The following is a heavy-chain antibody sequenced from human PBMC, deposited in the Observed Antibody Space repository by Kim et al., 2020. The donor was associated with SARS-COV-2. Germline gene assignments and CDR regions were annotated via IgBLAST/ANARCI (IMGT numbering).Heavy chain of an antibody. J-gene: IGHJ4*02. Sequence: TSYAHTVKGRSIISRDNSKNTLYLLLNSLRAEDTAVYYCARLPGNNYFDYWGQGTLVTVSS. V-gene: IGHV3-53*01. CDR2: T. CDR3: ARLPGNNYFDY. D-gene: IGHD1-1*01.